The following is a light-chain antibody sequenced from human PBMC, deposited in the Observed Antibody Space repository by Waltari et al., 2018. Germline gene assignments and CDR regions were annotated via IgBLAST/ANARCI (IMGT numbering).Light chain of an antibody. CDR3: QKYDRLPAT. Sequence: EIVLTQYPGTLSLSPGERGTLSCRASQSVSRFLAWYQQKPGQAPRLLIYGASTRATGIPDRFSGSGSGTDFSLTISRLEPEDVAVYYCQKYDRLPATFGQGTKVEIK. CDR1: QSVSRF. CDR2: GAS. J-gene: IGKJ1*01. V-gene: IGKV3-20*01.